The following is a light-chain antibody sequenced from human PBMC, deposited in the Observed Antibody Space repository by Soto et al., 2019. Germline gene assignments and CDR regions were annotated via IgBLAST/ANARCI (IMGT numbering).Light chain of an antibody. CDR2: STN. CDR1: SSNIGSNS. V-gene: IGLV1-44*01. J-gene: IGLJ3*02. CDR3: AAWDDSPIGPV. Sequence: QLVLTQPPSASGTPGQGVTISCSGSSSNIGSNSVNWYQQLPGTAPKVLIYSTNQRPSGVPDRFSGSKSGTSASLAISGLRSEDEADYYCAAWDDSPIGPVFGGGTQLTVL.